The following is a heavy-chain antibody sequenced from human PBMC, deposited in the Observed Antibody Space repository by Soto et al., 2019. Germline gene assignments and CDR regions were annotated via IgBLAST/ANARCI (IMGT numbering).Heavy chain of an antibody. J-gene: IGHJ5*02. D-gene: IGHD3-16*01. Sequence: QVQLVESGGGVVQPGRSLRLSCAASGFTFSSYAMHWVRQAPGKGLEWVAVISYDGSNKYYADSVKGRFTISRDNSKNTLYLQMNSLRAEDTAVYYCARGSGERYWFEPWGQGTLVPVFS. CDR3: ARGSGERYWFEP. CDR2: ISYDGSNK. CDR1: GFTFSSYA. V-gene: IGHV3-30-3*01.